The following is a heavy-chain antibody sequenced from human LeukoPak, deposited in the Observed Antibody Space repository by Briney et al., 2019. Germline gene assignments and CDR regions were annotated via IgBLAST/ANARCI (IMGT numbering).Heavy chain of an antibody. CDR1: GFTFSDYW. J-gene: IGHJ6*03. CDR3: ARGTSRYMDV. Sequence: GGSLRLSCAASGFTFSDYWMHWVRQAPGKGLVWVSRISGGGSSTYSVDSGKGGFIISRDNAKNTLYLQMSNLRAEDTALYYCARGTSRYMDVWGKGTTVTVSS. CDR2: ISGGGSST. V-gene: IGHV3-74*01. D-gene: IGHD1/OR15-1a*01.